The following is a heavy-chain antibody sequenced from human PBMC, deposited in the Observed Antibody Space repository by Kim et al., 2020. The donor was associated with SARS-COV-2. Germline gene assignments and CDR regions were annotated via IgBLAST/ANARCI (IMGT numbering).Heavy chain of an antibody. CDR3: ARDKTDFWSGFHLNVGIYYFDY. Sequence: GGSLRLSCAASGFTFSSYSMNWVRQAPGKGLEWVSYISSSSSTIYYADSVKGRFTISRDNAKNSLYLQMNSLRDEDTAVYYCARDKTDFWSGFHLNVGIYYFDYWGQGTLVTVSS. CDR1: GFTFSSYS. CDR2: ISSSSSTI. D-gene: IGHD3-3*01. J-gene: IGHJ4*02. V-gene: IGHV3-48*02.